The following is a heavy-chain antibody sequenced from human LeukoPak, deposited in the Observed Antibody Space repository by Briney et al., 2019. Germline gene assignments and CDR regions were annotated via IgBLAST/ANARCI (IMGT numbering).Heavy chain of an antibody. D-gene: IGHD3-9*01. V-gene: IGHV3-48*02. CDR3: ARDQDWAFDY. Sequence: GGSLRLSCVASGFTFSSYSMNWVRQAPGKGLEWVSYISSSGSSIKYADSVKGRFTLSRDNAKNSLYLQMNSLRDEDTAVYYCARDQDWAFDYWGQGTLVTVSS. CDR2: ISSSGSSI. J-gene: IGHJ4*02. CDR1: GFTFSSYS.